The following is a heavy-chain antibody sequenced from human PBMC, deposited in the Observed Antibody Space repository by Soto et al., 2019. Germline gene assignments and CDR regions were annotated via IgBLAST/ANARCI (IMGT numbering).Heavy chain of an antibody. CDR1: GFPFSSTD. CDR2: IDGSGGTT. J-gene: IGHJ5*02. Sequence: GSLRLSCAASGFPFSSTDMTWVRQAPGKGLEWVSTIDGSGGTTYYADSVKGRFTISRDNSINTVFLQMNSLRADDTALYFCAKNSGWFNTWGQGALVTVSS. V-gene: IGHV3-23*01. D-gene: IGHD3-10*01. CDR3: AKNSGWFNT.